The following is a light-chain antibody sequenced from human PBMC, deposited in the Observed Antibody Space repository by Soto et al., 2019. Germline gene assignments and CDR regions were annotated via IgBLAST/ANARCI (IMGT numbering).Light chain of an antibody. CDR1: QSVFSN. CDR2: GAS. CDR3: QQYNNWPFT. J-gene: IGKJ3*01. V-gene: IGKV3-15*01. Sequence: DIVMTQSPATLSVSPGERATLSCRAIQSVFSNLAWYQQKPGQAPRLLIYGASTRGTSIPARFSGNESGTEFTLTISTLQSEDFAVYYCQQYNNWPFTFGPGTKVDIK.